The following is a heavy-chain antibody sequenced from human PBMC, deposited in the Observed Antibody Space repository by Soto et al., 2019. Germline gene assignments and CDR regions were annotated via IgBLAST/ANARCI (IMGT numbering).Heavy chain of an antibody. V-gene: IGHV4-39*01. D-gene: IGHD6-6*01. J-gene: IGHJ6*02. CDR2: IYYSGST. CDR1: GGSISSSSYY. CDR3: ASREQLARDYYYGMDV. Sequence: SETLSLTCTVSGGSISSSSYYWGWIRQPPGKGLEWIGSIYYSGSTYYNPSLKSRVTISVDTSKNQFSLKPSSVTAADTAVYYCASREQLARDYYYGMDVWGQGTTVTVSS.